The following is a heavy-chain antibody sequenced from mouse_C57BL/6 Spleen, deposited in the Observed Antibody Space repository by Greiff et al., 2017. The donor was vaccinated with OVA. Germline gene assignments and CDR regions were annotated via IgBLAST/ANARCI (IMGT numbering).Heavy chain of an antibody. CDR2: IRLKSDNYAT. V-gene: IGHV6-3*01. Sequence: DVQLQESGGGLVQPGGSMKLSCVASGFTFSNYWMNWVRQSPEKGLEWVAQIRLKSDNYATHYAESVKGRFTISRDDSKSSVYLQMNNLRAEDTGIYYCTDYYDYDVGYFDVWGTGTTVTVSS. D-gene: IGHD2-4*01. J-gene: IGHJ1*03. CDR3: TDYYDYDVGYFDV. CDR1: GFTFSNYW.